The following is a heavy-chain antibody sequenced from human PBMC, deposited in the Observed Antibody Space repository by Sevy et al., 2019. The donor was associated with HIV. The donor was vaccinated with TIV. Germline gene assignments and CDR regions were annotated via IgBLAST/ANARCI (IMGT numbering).Heavy chain of an antibody. CDR2: IWYDGSNE. V-gene: IGHV3-30*02. CDR3: AKEWGSTXPYFXX. CDR1: XXTFSSXG. J-gene: IGHJ4*02. Sequence: GGSLRLSCAXXXXTFSSXGMHWVRQAPGKGLEWVAVIWYDGSNEHYADSVKGRFTISRDNSKNTLYLQMNSLRAEDTAVYYCAKEWGSTXPYFXXWGQGTLVTVSS. D-gene: IGHD1-26*01.